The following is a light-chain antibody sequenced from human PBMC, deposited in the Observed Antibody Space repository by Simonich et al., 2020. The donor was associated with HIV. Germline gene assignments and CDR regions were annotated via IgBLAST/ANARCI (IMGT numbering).Light chain of an antibody. CDR2: AAS. CDR3: QQLNSYPPPFT. CDR1: HGISSF. J-gene: IGKJ3*01. V-gene: IGKV1-9*01. Sequence: IQLTQSPSFLSASVGDRVTITCRASHGISSFLARYQQKPGNAPKLLIYAASTLQSGVPSRCSGSGSGTEFTLTISSLQPEDFATYYCQQLNSYPPPFTFGPGTKVDVK.